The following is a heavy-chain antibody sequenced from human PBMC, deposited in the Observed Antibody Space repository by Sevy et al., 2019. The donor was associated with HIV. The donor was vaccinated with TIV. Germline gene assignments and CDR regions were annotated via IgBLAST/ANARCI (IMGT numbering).Heavy chain of an antibody. CDR2: IRSKAYGGTT. CDR3: TRVAGYYDILTGYYPKGYYFDY. D-gene: IGHD3-9*01. CDR1: GFTFGDYA. J-gene: IGHJ4*02. Sequence: GGSLRLSCTASGFTFGDYAMSWVRQAPGKGLEWVGFIRSKAYGGTTEYAASVKGRFTISRDDSKSIAYLQMTSLKTEDTAVYYCTRVAGYYDILTGYYPKGYYFDYWGQGTLVTVSS. V-gene: IGHV3-49*04.